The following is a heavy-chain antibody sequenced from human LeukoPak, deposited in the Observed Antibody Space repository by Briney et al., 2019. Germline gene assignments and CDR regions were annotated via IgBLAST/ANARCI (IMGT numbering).Heavy chain of an antibody. CDR3: ARDLTPPLSDTTGHFQDAFDI. D-gene: IGHD3-22*01. CDR1: GFTFSSYW. J-gene: IGHJ3*02. CDR2: IKQDGSEK. V-gene: IGHV3-7*01. Sequence: GGSLRLSCAASGFTFSSYWMSWVRQAPGKGLEWVANIKQDGSEKYYVDSVKGRFTISRDNAKNSLYLQMNSLRAEDTAVYYCARDLTPPLSDTTGHFQDAFDIWGQGTMVTVSS.